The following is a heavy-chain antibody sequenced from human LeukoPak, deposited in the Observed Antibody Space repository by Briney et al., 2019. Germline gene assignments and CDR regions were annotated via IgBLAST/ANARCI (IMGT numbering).Heavy chain of an antibody. V-gene: IGHV4-59*01. CDR1: GGSISSYY. Sequence: SETLSLTCTVSGGSISSYYWSWFRQPPGKGLEWIGYIYYSGSTNYNPSLKSRVTISVDTSKNQFPLKLSSVTAADTAVYYCAREGIAARYYYYGMDVWGQGTTVTVSS. CDR3: AREGIAARYYYYGMDV. J-gene: IGHJ6*02. D-gene: IGHD6-6*01. CDR2: IYYSGST.